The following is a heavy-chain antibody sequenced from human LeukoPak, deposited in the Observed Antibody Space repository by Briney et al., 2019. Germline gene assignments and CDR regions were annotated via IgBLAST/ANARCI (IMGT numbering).Heavy chain of an antibody. CDR1: GGTFSSYA. J-gene: IGHJ4*02. D-gene: IGHD1-26*01. CDR3: ARVGRAATNYFDY. CDR2: IIPIFGTA. Sequence: VKVSCKASGGTFSSYAISWVRQAPGQGLEWMGGIIPIFGTANYAQKFQGRVTITADESTSTAYMELSSLRSEDTAVYYCARVGRAATNYFDYWGQGTLVIVSS. V-gene: IGHV1-69*01.